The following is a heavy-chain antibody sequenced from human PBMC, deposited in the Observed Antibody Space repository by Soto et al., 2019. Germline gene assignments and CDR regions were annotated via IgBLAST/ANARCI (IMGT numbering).Heavy chain of an antibody. D-gene: IGHD6-13*01. CDR2: ISGSGGST. V-gene: IGHV3-23*01. J-gene: IGHJ4*02. CDR1: GFTFSSYA. Sequence: GGSLRLSCAASGFTFSSYAMSWVRQAPGKGLEWVSAISGSGGSTYYADSVKGRFTISRDNSKNTLYLQMNSLRAEDTAVYYCAKGSPKAAAKQDKYYFDYWGQGTLVTVSS. CDR3: AKGSPKAAAKQDKYYFDY.